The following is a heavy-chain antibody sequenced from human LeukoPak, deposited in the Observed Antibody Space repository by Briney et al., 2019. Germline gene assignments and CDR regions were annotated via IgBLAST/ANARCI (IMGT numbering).Heavy chain of an antibody. Sequence: QTGGSLRLSCAASGFTFSKYWMHWVRQVPGKGLVWVSRIYIDGTGIVYAGSVKGRFIISRDNAKNTLYLQMNSLRVEDTAVYYCARAPPSNGYSYHFDIWGQGTMVTVSS. CDR1: GFTFSKYW. CDR3: ARAPPSNGYSYHFDI. CDR2: IYIDGTGI. J-gene: IGHJ3*02. V-gene: IGHV3-74*01. D-gene: IGHD5-18*01.